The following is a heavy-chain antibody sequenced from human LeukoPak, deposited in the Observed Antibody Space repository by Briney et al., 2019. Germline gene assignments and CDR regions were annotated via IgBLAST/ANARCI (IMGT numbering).Heavy chain of an antibody. Sequence: GGSLRLSCAASGFTFSSYSMNWVRQAPGKGLEWVSSISSSSSYIYYAASVKGRFTISRDNAKNSLYLQMNSLRAEDTAVYYCARGSIQLWLPDLWGRGTLVTVSS. V-gene: IGHV3-21*01. CDR1: GFTFSSYS. CDR3: ARGSIQLWLPDL. CDR2: ISSSSSYI. D-gene: IGHD5-18*01. J-gene: IGHJ2*01.